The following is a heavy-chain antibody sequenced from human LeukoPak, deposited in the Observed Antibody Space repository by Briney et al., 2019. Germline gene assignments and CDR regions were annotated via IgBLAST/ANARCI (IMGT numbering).Heavy chain of an antibody. CDR3: ARTLGLYYFDY. CDR2: TYYRSKWYN. J-gene: IGHJ4*02. V-gene: IGHV6-1*01. Sequence: SQTLSLTCAISGDSVSSNSAAWNWVRKSPSRGLEWLGRTYYRSKWYNDYTLSVKSRITINADTSKNQFSLHLNSVTPEDTAVYYCARTLGLYYFDYWGQGTLVTVSS. D-gene: IGHD3-16*01. CDR1: GDSVSSNSAA.